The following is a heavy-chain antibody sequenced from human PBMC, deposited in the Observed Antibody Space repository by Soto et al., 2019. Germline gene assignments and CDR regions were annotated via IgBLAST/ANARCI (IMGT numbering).Heavy chain of an antibody. CDR3: ARRRTYSSCWSSGCFYS. CDR1: GFSLSSDGVG. CDR2: IYWDDDY. J-gene: IGHJ4*03. D-gene: IGHD2-15*01. Sequence: QITLKESGPTLVKPTQTLTLTCTISGFSLSSDGVGVGWIRQPPGKALEWLAFIYWDDDYRYSPSLQSRLNITKHSSNNQVLLIVTNVDPVDSATYFFARRRTYSSCWSSGCFYSWGQGILVTVSS. V-gene: IGHV2-5*02.